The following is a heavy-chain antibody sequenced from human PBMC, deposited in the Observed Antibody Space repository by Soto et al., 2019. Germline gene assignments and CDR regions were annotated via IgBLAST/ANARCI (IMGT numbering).Heavy chain of an antibody. D-gene: IGHD3-16*02. CDR2: IYYSEST. Sequence: PSETLSLTCTVSGGSISSYYWSWIRQPPGKGLEWTGYIYYSESTNYNPSLKSRVTISVDTSKNQFSLKLSSVTAADTAVYYCARHFYRDFDYWGQGTLVTVSS. V-gene: IGHV4-59*08. J-gene: IGHJ4*02. CDR1: GGSISSYY. CDR3: ARHFYRDFDY.